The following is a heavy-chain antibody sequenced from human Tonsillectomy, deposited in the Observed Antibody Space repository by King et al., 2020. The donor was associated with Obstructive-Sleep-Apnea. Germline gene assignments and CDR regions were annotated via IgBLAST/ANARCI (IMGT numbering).Heavy chain of an antibody. CDR1: GYTFFSYG. J-gene: IGHJ3*02. D-gene: IGHD5-12*01. V-gene: IGHV1-18*01. CDR3: ARDVDIVATINDAFDI. CDR2: ISAYNGNT. Sequence: VQLVESGAEVKKPGASVKVSCKASGYTFFSYGISWVRQAPGQGLEWMGWISAYNGNTHYAQRLQGRVTMTTDTSTSTAYMELRSLRSDDTALYYCARDVDIVATINDAFDIWGQGTMVTVSS.